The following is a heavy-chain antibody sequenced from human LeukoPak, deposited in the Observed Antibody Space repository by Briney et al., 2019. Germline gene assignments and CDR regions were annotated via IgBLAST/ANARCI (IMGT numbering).Heavy chain of an antibody. D-gene: IGHD3-22*01. CDR1: GFTVSSNY. V-gene: IGHV3-53*01. CDR2: IYSGGST. J-gene: IGHJ6*03. Sequence: PGGSLRLSCAASGFTVSSNYMSWVRQAPGKGLEWVSVIYSGGSTYYADSVKGRFTISRDNSKNTLYLQMNSLRAEDTDVYYCARDKAYYDSSGYYYPGYYYYYMDVWGKGTTVTVSS. CDR3: ARDKAYYDSSGYYYPGYYYYYMDV.